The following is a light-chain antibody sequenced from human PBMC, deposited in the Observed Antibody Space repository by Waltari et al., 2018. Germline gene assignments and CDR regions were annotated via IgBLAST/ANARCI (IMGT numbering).Light chain of an antibody. CDR3: RQYDGEVVT. V-gene: IGKV3-20*01. CDR2: GTS. Sequence: CRARQSVASIALAWYQGELGQAHGLLIYGTSTRATGIPDRFSGSGSGTGFSLTISRLEPEDFAVYYGRQYDGEVVTFGGGTKVEI. J-gene: IGKJ4*01. CDR1: QSVASIA.